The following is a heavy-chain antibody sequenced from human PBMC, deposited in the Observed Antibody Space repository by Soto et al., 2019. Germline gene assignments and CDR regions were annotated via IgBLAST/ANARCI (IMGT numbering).Heavy chain of an antibody. Sequence: GGSLRLSCAASGFSFSSYAMHWVRQAPGKGLEWLSFISYDGRNEYYADSVKGRFTVSRDSSKDTLYLQINTLRREDTAVYYCARDGCTNGVCFNDYWGQGTLVTVSS. CDR1: GFSFSSYA. J-gene: IGHJ4*02. V-gene: IGHV3-30*04. CDR3: ARDGCTNGVCFNDY. D-gene: IGHD2-8*01. CDR2: ISYDGRNE.